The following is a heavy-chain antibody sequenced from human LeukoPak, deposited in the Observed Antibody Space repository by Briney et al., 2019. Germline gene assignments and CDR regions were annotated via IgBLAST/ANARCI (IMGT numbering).Heavy chain of an antibody. J-gene: IGHJ4*02. V-gene: IGHV3-20*04. D-gene: IGHD2-15*01. CDR1: GFTFDDYG. Sequence: GGSLRLSCAASGFTFDDYGMSWVRQAPGKGLEWVSGINWNGGSTGYADSVKGRFSISRDNAKNALYLQMNSLRAEDTALYYCASGVVAANYFDYWGQGTLVTVSS. CDR3: ASGVVAANYFDY. CDR2: INWNGGST.